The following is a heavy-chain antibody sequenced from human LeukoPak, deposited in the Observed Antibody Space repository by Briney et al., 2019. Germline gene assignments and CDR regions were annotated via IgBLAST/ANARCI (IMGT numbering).Heavy chain of an antibody. CDR3: AKSPGYWAHDN. D-gene: IGHD2-8*02. V-gene: IGHV3-23*01. CDR1: GCTFSNHG. Sequence: GGSLRLSCAASGCTFSNHGMSWVRQAPGKGLEWVSSIGGGGGTTHYADSVKGRFTISRDTPNNTLYLQMNSLRADATAVYYCAKSPGYWAHDNWGQGTLVIVSS. J-gene: IGHJ4*02. CDR2: IGGGGGTT.